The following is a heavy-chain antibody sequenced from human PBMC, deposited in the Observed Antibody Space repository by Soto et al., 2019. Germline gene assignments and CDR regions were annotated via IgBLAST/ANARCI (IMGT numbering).Heavy chain of an antibody. CDR1: GGSIDDYS. D-gene: IGHD3-10*01. J-gene: IGHJ4*02. CDR3: ARGRYGEY. Sequence: SETLSLTCAVFGGSIDDYSWSWIRQPPGKGLEWIGYIYHYGNPHYNASLRSRVTLSVDRSKNQFSLNLRSVTAADTAVYYCARGRYGEYWGQGALVTVSS. CDR2: IYHYGNP. V-gene: IGHV4-30-2*01.